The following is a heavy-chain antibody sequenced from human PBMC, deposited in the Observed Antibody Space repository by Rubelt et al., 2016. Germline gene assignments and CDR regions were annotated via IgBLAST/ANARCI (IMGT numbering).Heavy chain of an antibody. CDR2: INHSGST. D-gene: IGHD6-6*01. CDR3: ARHVASSGFYFDY. Sequence: QVQLQQWGAGLLKPSETLSLTCAVYGGSFSGYYWSWIRQPPGKGLEWIGEINHSGSTNYNPSLKSRVTISVDTSKNQFSLKLSSVTAADTAVYYCARHVASSGFYFDYWGQGTLVTVSS. CDR1: GGSFSGYY. V-gene: IGHV4-34*01. J-gene: IGHJ4*02.